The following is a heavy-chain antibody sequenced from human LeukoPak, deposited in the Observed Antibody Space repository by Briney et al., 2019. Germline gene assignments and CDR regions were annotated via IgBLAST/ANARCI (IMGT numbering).Heavy chain of an antibody. CDR3: ARDRYFQY. V-gene: IGHV4-61*01. Sequence: PSETLSLTCTVSGGSVSSGSYYWSWIRQPPGKGLEWIGYMSYSGSTNYNPSLKSRVTISVDTSKNQFSLKLSSVTAADTAVYYCARDRYFQYWGQGTLVTVSS. CDR2: MSYSGST. CDR1: GGSVSSGSYY. J-gene: IGHJ1*01.